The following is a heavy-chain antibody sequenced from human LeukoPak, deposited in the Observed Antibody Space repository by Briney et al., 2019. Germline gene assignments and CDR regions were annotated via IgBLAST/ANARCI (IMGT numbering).Heavy chain of an antibody. V-gene: IGHV3-23*01. Sequence: GGSLRLSCAASGFTFNSYAMNWVRQAPGKGLEWVSAFGAGTGAITIYADSVKGRFTISRDDSKSTLYLQMNSLRAEDTAIYYCAKNYEPGRGVPYGMDVWGQGTTVTVSS. CDR3: AKNYEPGRGVPYGMDV. CDR2: FGAGTGAIT. D-gene: IGHD3-10*01. CDR1: GFTFNSYA. J-gene: IGHJ6*02.